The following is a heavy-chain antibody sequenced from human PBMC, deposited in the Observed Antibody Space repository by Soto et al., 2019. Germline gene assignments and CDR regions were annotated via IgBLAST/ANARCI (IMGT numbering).Heavy chain of an antibody. CDR3: ARDSIAVAGRLNFDY. J-gene: IGHJ4*02. V-gene: IGHV1-69*13. CDR1: GGTFSSYA. D-gene: IGHD6-19*01. CDR2: IIPIFGTA. Sequence: SVKVSCKASGGTFSSYAISWVRQAPGQGLEWMGGIIPIFGTANYAQKFQGRVTITADESTSTAYMELSSLRSEDTAVYYCARDSIAVAGRLNFDYWGQETLVTVSS.